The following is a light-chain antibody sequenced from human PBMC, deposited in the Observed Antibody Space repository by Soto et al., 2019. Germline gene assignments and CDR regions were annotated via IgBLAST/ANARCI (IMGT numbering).Light chain of an antibody. CDR3: LLTYSNARL. J-gene: IGLJ3*02. CDR2: DTS. Sequence: QAVVTQVPSLTVSPGGTVTLTCGSNTGAVTIGHWPYWFQQKPGQAPRTLIYDTSTKLSWTPARFSGSLLGGKAALTLSGAQPEDEADYYCLLTYSNARLFGGGTKLPVL. V-gene: IGLV7-46*01. CDR1: TGAVTIGHW.